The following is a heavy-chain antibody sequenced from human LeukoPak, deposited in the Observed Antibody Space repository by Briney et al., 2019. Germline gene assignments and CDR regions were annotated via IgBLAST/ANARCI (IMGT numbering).Heavy chain of an antibody. D-gene: IGHD3-22*01. CDR2: ISGSGGST. Sequence: GGSLRLSCAASGFTFSSYAMSWVRQAPGKGLEWVSAISGSGGSTYYADSVKGRFTISRDNAKNSLYLQMNSLRAEDTALYYCARAQVDSSGYYFPFDYWGQGTLVTVSS. J-gene: IGHJ4*02. V-gene: IGHV3-23*01. CDR3: ARAQVDSSGYYFPFDY. CDR1: GFTFSSYA.